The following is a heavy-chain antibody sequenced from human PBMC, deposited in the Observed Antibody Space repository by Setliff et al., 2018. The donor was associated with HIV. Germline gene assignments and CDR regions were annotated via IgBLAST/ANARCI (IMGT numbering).Heavy chain of an antibody. D-gene: IGHD5-12*01. CDR2: IRSDETNK. CDR1: GFIFSTYG. CDR3: ARISVASRYNSDMDV. Sequence: PGGSLRLSCEASGFIFSTYGMHWVRQAPGKGLEWVAFIRSDETNKYYSDSVKGRFTIPRDTSKNTLFLQINSLRPEDTAVYYCARISVASRYNSDMDVWGKGTTVTVSS. J-gene: IGHJ6*03. V-gene: IGHV3-30*02.